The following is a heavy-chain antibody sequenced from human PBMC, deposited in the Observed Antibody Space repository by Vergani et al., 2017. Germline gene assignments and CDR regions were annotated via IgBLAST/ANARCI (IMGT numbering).Heavy chain of an antibody. V-gene: IGHV4-34*02. Sequence: QVQLQQWGAGVVKPSGTLSLTCAVFGESFSSFYWSWIRQPPGKGLEWIGEINNDGHTNYNPSLESRVTVSRDTEKNQFSLNLMSVTAADTAVYYCATGAGPFDIWGQGTLVTVSS. CDR1: GESFSSFY. D-gene: IGHD1-14*01. J-gene: IGHJ4*02. CDR3: ATGAGPFDI. CDR2: INNDGHT.